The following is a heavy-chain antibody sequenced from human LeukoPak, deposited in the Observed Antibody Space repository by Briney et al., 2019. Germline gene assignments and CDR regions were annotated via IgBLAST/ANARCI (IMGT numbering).Heavy chain of an antibody. Sequence: ASVKVSCKASGGTFSSYAISWVRQAPGQGLEWMGGIIPIFGTANYAQKFQGRVTITADESTSTAYMELSSLRSDDMAVYYCARSRGHYSGYANDAFDIWGQGTMVTVSS. J-gene: IGHJ3*02. CDR3: ARSRGHYSGYANDAFDI. CDR1: GGTFSSYA. V-gene: IGHV1-69*01. CDR2: IIPIFGTA. D-gene: IGHD5-12*01.